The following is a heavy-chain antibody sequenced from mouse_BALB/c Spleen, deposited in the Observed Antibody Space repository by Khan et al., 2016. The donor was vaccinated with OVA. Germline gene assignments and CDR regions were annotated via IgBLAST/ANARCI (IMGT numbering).Heavy chain of an antibody. J-gene: IGHJ4*01. Sequence: QIQLVQSGPEMEKPGETVKISCKASGYTFTNYGMNWVKQSPGKALKWMGWINTFTGEPTYADDFKGRFAFSLETSANTASLQINNLKNEDTATYFCARPPYFSYSLDHWGQGTSVTVSS. CDR3: ARPPYFSYSLDH. CDR2: INTFTGEP. V-gene: IGHV9-3-1*01. D-gene: IGHD2-12*01. CDR1: GYTFTNYG.